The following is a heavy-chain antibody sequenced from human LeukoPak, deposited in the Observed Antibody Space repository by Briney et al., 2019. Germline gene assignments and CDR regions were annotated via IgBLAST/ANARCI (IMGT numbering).Heavy chain of an antibody. Sequence: SETLSLTXAVSGYSISSGYYWGWIRRPPGKGLEWIGSIYHSGSTYYNPSLKRRVTISVDTSKNQFSLKLSSVTAADTAVYYCARHSGSYYYNWFDPWGQGTLVTVSS. CDR2: IYHSGST. V-gene: IGHV4-38-2*01. D-gene: IGHD1-26*01. J-gene: IGHJ5*02. CDR1: GYSISSGYY. CDR3: ARHSGSYYYNWFDP.